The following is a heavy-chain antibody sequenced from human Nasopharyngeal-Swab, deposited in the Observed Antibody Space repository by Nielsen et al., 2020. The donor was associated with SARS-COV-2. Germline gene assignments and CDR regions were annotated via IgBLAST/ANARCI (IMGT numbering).Heavy chain of an antibody. J-gene: IGHJ3*02. V-gene: IGHV3-23*03. CDR2: IYYGGDIT. Sequence: WIRQPPGKELEWVSVIYYGGDITYYADSVKGRFTTSRDNSKNTVHLQMNSLRADDTAIYYCAKNRDSVAGTPDDAFDIWGQGTMVTVSS. CDR3: AKNRDSVAGTPDDAFDI. D-gene: IGHD6-19*01.